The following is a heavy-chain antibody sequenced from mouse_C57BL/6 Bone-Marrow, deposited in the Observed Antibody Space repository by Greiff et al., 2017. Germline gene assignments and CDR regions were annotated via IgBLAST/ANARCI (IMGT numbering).Heavy chain of an antibody. CDR3: ARAYRNYYSSSRILYAMDY. Sequence: QVQLKESGAELARPGASVKLSCKASGYTFTSYGISWVKQRTGQGLEWIGEIYPRSGNTYYNEKFKGKATLTADKSSSTAYMELRSLTSEDSAVYFCARAYRNYYSSSRILYAMDYWGQGTSVTVSS. V-gene: IGHV1-81*01. CDR1: GYTFTSYG. D-gene: IGHD1-1*01. CDR2: IYPRSGNT. J-gene: IGHJ4*01.